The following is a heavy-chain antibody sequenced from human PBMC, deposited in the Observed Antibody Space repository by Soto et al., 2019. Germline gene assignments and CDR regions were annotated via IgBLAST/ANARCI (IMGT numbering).Heavy chain of an antibody. V-gene: IGHV4-59*01. Sequence: SETLSLTCTVSGGSISSYYWSWIRQPPGKGLEWIGYIYYSGSTNYNPSLKSRVTISVDTSKNQFSLKLSSVTAADTAVYYCARGNTVVMYYFDYWGQGTLVTVS. CDR1: GGSISSYY. D-gene: IGHD2-15*01. J-gene: IGHJ4*02. CDR3: ARGNTVVMYYFDY. CDR2: IYYSGST.